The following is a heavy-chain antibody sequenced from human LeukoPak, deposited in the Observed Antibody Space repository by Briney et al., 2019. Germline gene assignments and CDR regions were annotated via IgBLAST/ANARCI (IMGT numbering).Heavy chain of an antibody. D-gene: IGHD3-22*01. V-gene: IGHV4-34*01. CDR3: ARGIRGSGYYYGPGYWYFDL. CDR1: GGSFSGYY. Sequence: SETLSLTCAVYGGSFSGYYWSWIRQPPGKGLEWIGEINHSGSTNYNPSLKSRATISVDTSKNQFSLKLSSATAADTAVYYCARGIRGSGYYYGPGYWYFDLWGRGTLVTVSS. CDR2: INHSGST. J-gene: IGHJ2*01.